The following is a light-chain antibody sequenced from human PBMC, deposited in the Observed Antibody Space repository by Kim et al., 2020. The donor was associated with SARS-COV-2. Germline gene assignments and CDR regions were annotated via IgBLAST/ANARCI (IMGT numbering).Light chain of an antibody. J-gene: IGKJ1*01. V-gene: IGKV3-20*01. CDR1: QSVSSSY. Sequence: SPGERATRSCRASQSVSSSYLAWYQQKPGQAPRLLIDGASSRATGIPDRFSGSGSGTDFTLTISRLEPEDFAVYYCQQYGSSPETFGQGTKVDIK. CDR3: QQYGSSPET. CDR2: GAS.